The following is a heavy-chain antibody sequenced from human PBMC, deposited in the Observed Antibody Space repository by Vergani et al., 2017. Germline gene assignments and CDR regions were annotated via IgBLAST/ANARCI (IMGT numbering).Heavy chain of an antibody. V-gene: IGHV4-31*03. CDR1: GGSISSADYY. J-gene: IGHJ5*02. CDR3: AREGLYYDSSGYRGRWFDP. D-gene: IGHD3-22*01. Sequence: QVQLQESGPGLVKPSQTLSLTCTVSGGSISSADYYWSWIRQHPGKVLEWIGYIYYSGSSYYNPSLESRVTISLDTSKNQFSLKLSSVTAADTAVYYCAREGLYYDSSGYRGRWFDPWGQETLVTVS. CDR2: IYYSGSS.